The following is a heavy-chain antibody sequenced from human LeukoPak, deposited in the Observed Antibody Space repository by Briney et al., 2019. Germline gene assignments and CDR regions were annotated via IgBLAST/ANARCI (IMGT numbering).Heavy chain of an antibody. Sequence: ASVKVSCKASGYTFTDYYIHWVRQAPGQGLEWVGWINPTSGGTNYAQKFQDRVTMTRDTYNNTSYMELSRLRSDDTAVYYCAREFRTTTWSYDAFDLWGQGTMVTVSS. CDR2: INPTSGGT. CDR3: AREFRTTTWSYDAFDL. J-gene: IGHJ3*01. CDR1: GYTFTDYY. V-gene: IGHV1-2*02. D-gene: IGHD1/OR15-1a*01.